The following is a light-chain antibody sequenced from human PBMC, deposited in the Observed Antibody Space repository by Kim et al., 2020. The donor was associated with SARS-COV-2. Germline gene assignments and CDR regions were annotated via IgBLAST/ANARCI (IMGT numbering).Light chain of an antibody. CDR3: QHYNHFPWT. CDR1: QNLNSW. Sequence: SASVGDRVTITCRASQNLNSWLAWYQQRPGNAPKLLIYRTSILEIGVPSRFIGSGSGTEYTLTIDGLQPDDFATYYCQHYNHFPWTFGQGTKLEI. V-gene: IGKV1-5*03. CDR2: RTS. J-gene: IGKJ2*02.